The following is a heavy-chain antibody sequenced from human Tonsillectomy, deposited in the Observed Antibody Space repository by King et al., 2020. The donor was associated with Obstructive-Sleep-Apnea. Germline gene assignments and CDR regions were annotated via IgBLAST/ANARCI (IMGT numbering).Heavy chain of an antibody. Sequence: VQLVESGGGLVQPGRSLRLSCTASGFTFGDYAISWFRQAPGKGLEWVGFIRSKAYGGTTEYAASVKGRFTISRDDSESIAYLQMNSLKPEVTAVYYCTRDNGNRSFDPGGQGTLVTVPS. CDR1: GFTFGDYA. CDR2: IRSKAYGGTT. V-gene: IGHV3-49*03. J-gene: IGHJ5*02. D-gene: IGHD1-1*01. CDR3: TRDNGNRSFDP.